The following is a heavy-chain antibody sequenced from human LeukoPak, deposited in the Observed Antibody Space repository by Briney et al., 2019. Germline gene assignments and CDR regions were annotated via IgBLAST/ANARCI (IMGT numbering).Heavy chain of an antibody. V-gene: IGHV4-34*01. D-gene: IGHD5-18*01. CDR1: GGSFSGYY. Sequence: PSETLSLTCAVYGGSFSGYYWSWIRQPPGKGLEWIGEINHSGSTNYNPSLKSRVTISVDTSKNQFSLKLSSVTAADTAVYYCARPKGYSYANYFDYWRQGTLVTVSS. J-gene: IGHJ4*02. CDR2: INHSGST. CDR3: ARPKGYSYANYFDY.